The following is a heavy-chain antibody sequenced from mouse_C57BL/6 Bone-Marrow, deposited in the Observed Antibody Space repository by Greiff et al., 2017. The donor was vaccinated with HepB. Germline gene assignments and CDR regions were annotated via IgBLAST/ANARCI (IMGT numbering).Heavy chain of an antibody. CDR2: ISYSGST. V-gene: IGHV3-1*01. CDR3: ARAGDDYDGWFAY. CDR1: GYSITSGYD. J-gene: IGHJ3*01. D-gene: IGHD2-4*01. Sequence: EVQLVESGPGMVKPSQSLSLTCTVTGYSITSGYDWHWIRHFPGNKLEWMGYISYSGSTNYNPSLKSRISITHDTSKNHFFLKLNAVTTEDTATYDCARAGDDYDGWFAYWGQGTLVTVSA.